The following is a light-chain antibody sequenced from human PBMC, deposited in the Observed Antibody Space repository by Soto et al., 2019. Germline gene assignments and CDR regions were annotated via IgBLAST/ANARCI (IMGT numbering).Light chain of an antibody. Sequence: IQLTQSPSSLSASVGDRVTITCRASQGIANVLAWYQQKPGKAPKLLIYGASTLQSGVPSRFSGSGYGTDFTLTISSLHPEDFATYYCQQLNSFPIPFGPGTKVDIK. CDR2: GAS. CDR1: QGIANV. J-gene: IGKJ3*01. CDR3: QQLNSFPIP. V-gene: IGKV1-9*01.